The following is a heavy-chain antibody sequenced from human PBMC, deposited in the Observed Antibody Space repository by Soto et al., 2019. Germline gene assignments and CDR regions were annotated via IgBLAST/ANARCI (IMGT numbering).Heavy chain of an antibody. CDR2: ITGSGDTT. D-gene: IGHD3-3*01. CDR3: AKAPTIFVVVTLTDSYYYGMDV. CDR1: GFTFSTYA. V-gene: IGHV3-23*01. Sequence: GGSLRLSCTASGFTFSTYAMTWVRQAPGKGLEWVSAITGSGDTTYYSDSVKGRFTISRDNSNKTLYLQMNSTRTEDPDVYTYAKAPTIFVVVTLTDSYYYGMDVWGQGTTVTVSS. J-gene: IGHJ6*02.